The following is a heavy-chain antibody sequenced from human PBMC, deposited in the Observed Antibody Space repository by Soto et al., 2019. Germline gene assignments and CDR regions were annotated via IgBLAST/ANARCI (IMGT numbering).Heavy chain of an antibody. Sequence: GGSLRLSYAASDLTVSNRYMSWVRQAPGKGLQWVSVIYSAGSTYYANSVKGRFTISRDISTNSVYLQMNSLRAEDTAVYYCAREALGVSATIHFDSWGPGTLVTVSS. CDR1: DLTVSNRY. D-gene: IGHD2-15*01. CDR3: AREALGVSATIHFDS. CDR2: IYSAGST. J-gene: IGHJ4*02. V-gene: IGHV3-53*01.